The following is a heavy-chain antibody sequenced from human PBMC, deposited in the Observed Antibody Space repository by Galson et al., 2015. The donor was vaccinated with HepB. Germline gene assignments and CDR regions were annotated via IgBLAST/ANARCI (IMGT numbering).Heavy chain of an antibody. CDR1: GGTFSSYA. D-gene: IGHD1-26*01. V-gene: IGHV1-69*13. J-gene: IGHJ2*01. CDR2: IIPIFGTA. Sequence: SVKVSCKASGGTFSSYAISWVRQAPGQGLEWMGGIIPIFGTANYAQKFQGRVTITADESTSTAYMELSSLRSEDTAVYYCAREVGAAPPYWYFDLWGRGTLVTVSS. CDR3: AREVGAAPPYWYFDL.